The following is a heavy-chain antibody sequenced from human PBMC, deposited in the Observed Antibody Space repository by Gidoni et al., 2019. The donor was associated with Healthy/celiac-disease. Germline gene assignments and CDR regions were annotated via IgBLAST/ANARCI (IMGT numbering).Heavy chain of an antibody. CDR3: ARDYPRLAGTWAHGWFDP. CDR1: GYTFTGDY. J-gene: IGHJ5*02. V-gene: IGHV1-2*02. CDR2: INPNSGGT. D-gene: IGHD4-17*01. Sequence: QVQLVQSGAEVKKPGASVKVSCKAYGYTFTGDYMHWVRQAPGQGLEWMGWINPNSGGTNYAQKFQGRVTMTSDTSISTAYMELSRLRSDDTAVYYCARDYPRLAGTWAHGWFDPWGQGTLVTVSS.